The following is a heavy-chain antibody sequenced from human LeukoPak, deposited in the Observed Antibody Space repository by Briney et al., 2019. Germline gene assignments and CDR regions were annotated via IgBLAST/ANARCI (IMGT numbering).Heavy chain of an antibody. Sequence: SETLSLTCTVSGYSISSGYYWGWIRQPPGKGLEWIGSIYHSGSTYYNPSLKSRVTISVDTSKNQFSLKLSSVTAADTAVYYCAREAVAAAGVGIDVWGKGTTVTVSS. CDR3: AREAVAAAGVGIDV. CDR2: IYHSGST. J-gene: IGHJ6*04. V-gene: IGHV4-38-2*02. D-gene: IGHD6-13*01. CDR1: GYSISSGYY.